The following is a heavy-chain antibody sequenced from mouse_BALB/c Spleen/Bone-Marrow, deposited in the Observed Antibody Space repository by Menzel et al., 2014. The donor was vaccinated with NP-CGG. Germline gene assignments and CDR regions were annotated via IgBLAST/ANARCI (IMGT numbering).Heavy chain of an antibody. CDR1: GYTFTSYY. J-gene: IGHJ3*01. CDR2: INPSNGGT. D-gene: IGHD2-4*01. CDR3: TRGDDYDEEFAY. Sequence: VNLMESGAELVKPGASVKLSCTASGYTFTSYYMYWVKQRPGQGLEWIGGINPSNGGTNFNEKFKSKATLTVDKSSSTAYMQLSSLTSEDSAVYYCTRGDDYDEEFAYWGQGTLVNVSA. V-gene: IGHV1S81*02.